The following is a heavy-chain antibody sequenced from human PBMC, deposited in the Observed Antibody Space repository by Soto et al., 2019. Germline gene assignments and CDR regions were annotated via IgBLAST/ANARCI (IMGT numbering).Heavy chain of an antibody. CDR3: ARYSSSWYVGH. V-gene: IGHV3-7*04. J-gene: IGHJ4*02. CDR1: GFTFSSYW. CDR2: IKQDGSEK. Sequence: EVQLVESGGGLVQPGGSLRLSCAASGFTFSSYWMSWVRQAPGKGLEWVANIKQDGSEKYYVDSVKGRFTISRDNAKNSLYLQMNSLRAEDSAVYYCARYSSSWYVGHWGQGTLVTVSS. D-gene: IGHD6-13*01.